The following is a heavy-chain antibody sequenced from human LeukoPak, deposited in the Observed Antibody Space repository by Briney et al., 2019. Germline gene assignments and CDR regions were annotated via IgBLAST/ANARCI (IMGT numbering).Heavy chain of an antibody. CDR2: ISAYNGNT. D-gene: IGHD3-22*01. CDR1: GYTFTSYG. CDR3: ARDLGYYYDSSGYYVSRAHDAFDI. Sequence: ASVKVSCKASGYTFTSYGISWVRQAPGQGLEWMGWISAYNGNTNYAQKLQGRVTMTTDTSTSTAYMELRSLRSDDTAVYYCARDLGYYYDSSGYYVSRAHDAFDIWGQGTMVTVSS. V-gene: IGHV1-18*01. J-gene: IGHJ3*02.